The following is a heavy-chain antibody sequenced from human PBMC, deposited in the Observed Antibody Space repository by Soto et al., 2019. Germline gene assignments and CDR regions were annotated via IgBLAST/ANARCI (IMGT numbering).Heavy chain of an antibody. CDR1: GFTFSSYA. J-gene: IGHJ5*02. D-gene: IGHD2-21*02. Sequence: PGGSLRLSCAASGFTFSSYAMSWVRQTPGKGLECVSAISGSGGSTYYADSVKCRFTISRDNTKNTRYLQMNILRAEDTAVYYCAKDPQRSLFCSGGDCDSPGWFDPWGQGTLVTVSS. CDR2: ISGSGGST. CDR3: AKDPQRSLFCSGGDCDSPGWFDP. V-gene: IGHV3-23*01.